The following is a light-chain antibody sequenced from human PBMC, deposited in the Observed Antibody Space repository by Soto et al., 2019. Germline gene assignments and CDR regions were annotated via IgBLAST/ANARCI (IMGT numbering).Light chain of an antibody. V-gene: IGLV2-23*02. CDR2: EVT. CDR1: NSDIGNYNI. Sequence: QSVLTQPASVSGSPGQSITISCTGSNSDIGNYNIVSWYQQHPDKAPQLIIYEVTKRSSGVSNRVSGSKSGNTASLTISGPQAEDEGDYHCCSYAGSNVFVYGTGTKLTVL. CDR3: CSYAGSNVFV. J-gene: IGLJ1*01.